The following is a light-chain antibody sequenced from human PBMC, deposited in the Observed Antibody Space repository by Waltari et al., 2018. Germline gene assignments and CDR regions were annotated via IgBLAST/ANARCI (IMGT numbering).Light chain of an antibody. J-gene: IGKJ1*01. V-gene: IGKV4-1*01. CDR2: WAS. CDR3: QQYYDIPRT. CDR1: QSLLYSSRNQSY. Sequence: DIVMTQSPDSLAVSLGERATIHCKSSQSLLYSSRNQSYLSWYQQKPGQPPKLLIYWASARESGVPDRFSGSGSGTDFTLTISSLQAEDVAVYYCQQYYDIPRTFGQGTKVEIK.